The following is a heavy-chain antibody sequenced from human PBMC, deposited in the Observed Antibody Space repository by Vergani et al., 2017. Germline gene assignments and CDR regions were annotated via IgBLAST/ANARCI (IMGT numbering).Heavy chain of an antibody. V-gene: IGHV3-30-3*01. D-gene: IGHD2-2*01. CDR2: ISYDGSNK. CDR1: GFTFSSYA. CDR3: ARDWGPWDIVVVGNY. J-gene: IGHJ4*02. Sequence: QVQLVESGGGVVQPGRSLRLSCAASGFTFSSYAMHCVRQAPGKGLEWVAVISYDGSNKYYADSVKGRFTIPRDNSKNTLYLQMNSLRAEDTAVYYCARDWGPWDIVVVGNYWGQGTLVTVSS.